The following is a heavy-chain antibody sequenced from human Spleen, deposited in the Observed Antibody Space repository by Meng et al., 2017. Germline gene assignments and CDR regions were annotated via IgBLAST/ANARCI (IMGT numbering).Heavy chain of an antibody. CDR1: GCSISSYY. V-gene: IGHV4-59*01. Sequence: SETLSLTCTVSGCSISSYYWSWFRQPPGKGLEGFGYIYYSGSTNYNPSLKSRVTISADTSKNQFSLKMRSVTAADTAVYYCARDSFRLVRTSKYYYYGMDVWGQGTTVTVSS. D-gene: IGHD6-19*01. CDR3: ARDSFRLVRTSKYYYYGMDV. J-gene: IGHJ6*02. CDR2: IYYSGST.